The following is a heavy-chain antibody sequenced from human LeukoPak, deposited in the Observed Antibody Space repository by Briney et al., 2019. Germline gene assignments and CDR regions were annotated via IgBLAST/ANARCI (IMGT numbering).Heavy chain of an antibody. CDR2: IYYSGST. V-gene: IGHV4-31*03. CDR3: ARGNDILTAADY. Sequence: PSQILSLTCTVSGGSISSGGYYWSWIRQHPGKGLEWIGYIYYSGSTYYNPSLKSRVTISVDTSKNQFSLKLSSVTAADTAVYYCARGNDILTAADYWGQGTLVTVSS. D-gene: IGHD3-9*01. CDR1: GGSISSGGYY. J-gene: IGHJ4*02.